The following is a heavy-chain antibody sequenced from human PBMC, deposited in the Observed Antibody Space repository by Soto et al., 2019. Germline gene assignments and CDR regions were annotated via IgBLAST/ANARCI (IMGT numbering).Heavy chain of an antibody. D-gene: IGHD1-26*01. Sequence: GGSLRLSCAASGFTFSSYAMSWVRQAPGKGLEWVSAISGSGGSTYYADSVKGRFTNSRDNAKNTLYLQMNSLRAEDTAVYYCARDGSKWDYYYMDVWGKGTTVTVSS. CDR1: GFTFSSYA. J-gene: IGHJ6*03. CDR3: ARDGSKWDYYYMDV. CDR2: ISGSGGST. V-gene: IGHV3-23*01.